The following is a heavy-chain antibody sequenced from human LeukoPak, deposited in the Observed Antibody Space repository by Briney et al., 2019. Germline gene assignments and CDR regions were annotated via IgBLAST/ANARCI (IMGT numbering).Heavy chain of an antibody. D-gene: IGHD4-17*01. J-gene: IGHJ4*02. CDR3: ARDSYGDYANDY. CDR1: GGSISSSSYY. CDR2: IYYSGST. Sequence: SETLSLTCTVSGGSISSSSYYWGWIRQPPGKGLEWIGSIYYSGSTYYNPSLKSRVTMSVDTSKNQFSLKLSSVTAADTAVYYCARDSYGDYANDYWGQGTLVTVSS. V-gene: IGHV4-39*07.